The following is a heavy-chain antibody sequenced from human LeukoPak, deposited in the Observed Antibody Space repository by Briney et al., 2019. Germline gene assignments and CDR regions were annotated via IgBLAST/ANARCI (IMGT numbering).Heavy chain of an antibody. CDR2: IYPGDSDT. D-gene: IGHD2-2*01. CDR1: GYSFTSYW. V-gene: IGHV5-51*01. Sequence: GESLKLSCTGSGYSFTSYWIGWVRQMPGKGLEWMGIIYPGDSDTRYSPSFQGQVTISVDKYISTAYLQWSSLKASDTAMYYCARPALYCSSTVCPPYMDVWGKGTTVTVSS. CDR3: ARPALYCSSTVCPPYMDV. J-gene: IGHJ6*03.